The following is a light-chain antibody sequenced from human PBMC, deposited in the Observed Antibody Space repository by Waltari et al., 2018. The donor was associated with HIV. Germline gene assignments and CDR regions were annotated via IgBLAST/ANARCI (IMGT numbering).Light chain of an antibody. CDR2: KAS. Sequence: IQMTQSPSILSASVGDRVPINCRARQNVDTWLAWYQQRPGRAPRLFIYKASTLEYGVPARFSGSGSATNFTLTINSLHPDDFATDYCQQYNSDFYTFGLGTRLDLK. CDR3: QQYNSDFYT. V-gene: IGKV1-5*03. J-gene: IGKJ2*01. CDR1: QNVDTW.